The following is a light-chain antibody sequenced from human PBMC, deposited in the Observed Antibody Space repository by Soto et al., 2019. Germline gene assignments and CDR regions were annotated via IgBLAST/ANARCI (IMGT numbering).Light chain of an antibody. CDR3: QQYSYSRT. J-gene: IGKJ1*01. V-gene: IGKV3-20*01. Sequence: VLTQSPSTLSVSAGERVTISCRASQTVSNYYLAWYQQTPCPAPMLLIYGSSNRTTGIPDIFSSSCSGTVFTLTISLLDDDYSAYYCYQQYSYSRTFGQGTKVDIK. CDR2: GSS. CDR1: QTVSNYY.